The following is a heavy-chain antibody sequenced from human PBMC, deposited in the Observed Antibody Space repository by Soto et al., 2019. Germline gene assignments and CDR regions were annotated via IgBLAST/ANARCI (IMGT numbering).Heavy chain of an antibody. CDR3: ARTPEGSWPNWFGP. Sequence: SETLSLTCAVYGGSFSGYYWSWIRQPPGKGLEWIGYIYSRGSTSYTPSLKSRVTISVDTSKNQFSLKLNSVTAADTAVYYCARTPEGSWPNWFGPWGQGILVTVSS. J-gene: IGHJ5*02. CDR1: GGSFSGYY. CDR2: IYSRGST. V-gene: IGHV4-59*01. D-gene: IGHD6-13*01.